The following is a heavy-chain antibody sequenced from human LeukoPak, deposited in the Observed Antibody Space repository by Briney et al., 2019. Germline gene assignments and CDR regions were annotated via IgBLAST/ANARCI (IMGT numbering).Heavy chain of an antibody. CDR3: AREDHESYDSSGYPYYYYYYMDV. D-gene: IGHD3-22*01. CDR2: INHSGST. V-gene: IGHV4-34*01. J-gene: IGHJ6*03. Sequence: SETLSLTCAVYGGSFSGYYWSWIRQPPGKGLEWIGEINHSGSTNYNPSLKSRVTISVDTSKNQFSLKLSSVTAADTAVYYCAREDHESYDSSGYPYYYYYYMDVWGKGTTVTVSS. CDR1: GGSFSGYY.